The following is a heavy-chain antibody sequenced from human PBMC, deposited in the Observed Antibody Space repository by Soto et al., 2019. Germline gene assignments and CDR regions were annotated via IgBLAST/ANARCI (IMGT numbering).Heavy chain of an antibody. V-gene: IGHV3-48*03. CDR1: GFSISNYE. Sequence: GGSLRLSCAASGFSISNYEMNWVRQAPGKGLEWISYISTSAKTIFYAASVKGRFTISRDNSKNSLYPQMHSLRAEDTALYYCATGIYGSDAYSYPWGEGTLVTVSS. J-gene: IGHJ5*02. D-gene: IGHD3-16*01. CDR2: ISTSAKTI. CDR3: ATGIYGSDAYSYP.